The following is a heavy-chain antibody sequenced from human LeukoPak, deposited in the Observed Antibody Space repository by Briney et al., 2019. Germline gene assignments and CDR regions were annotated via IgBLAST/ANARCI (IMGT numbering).Heavy chain of an antibody. CDR2: ISGSSSYI. D-gene: IGHD3-10*01. V-gene: IGHV3-21*01. CDR3: AREGITMVRGVNYYYMDV. J-gene: IGHJ6*03. CDR1: GFTFSSYS. Sequence: GGSLRLSCAASGFTFSSYSMNWVRQAPGKGLEWVSSISGSSSYIYYADSVKGRFTISRDNAKNSLYLQMNSLRAEDTAVYYCAREGITMVRGVNYYYMDVWGKGTTVTISS.